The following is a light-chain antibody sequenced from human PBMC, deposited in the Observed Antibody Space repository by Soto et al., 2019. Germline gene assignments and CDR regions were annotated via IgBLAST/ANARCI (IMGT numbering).Light chain of an antibody. CDR2: GAS. CDR1: RSVSSH. V-gene: IGKV3-15*01. CDR3: QQYNDWPPTWT. J-gene: IGKJ1*01. Sequence: ETVIAQSPSTLXGSPVCRXAXSXXAIRSVSSHLAWYQQKAGQAPRLLIYGASTRATDIPARFSGSGSGTEFTLTISSLQSEDFAIYYCQQYNDWPPTWTFGQGTKVDNK.